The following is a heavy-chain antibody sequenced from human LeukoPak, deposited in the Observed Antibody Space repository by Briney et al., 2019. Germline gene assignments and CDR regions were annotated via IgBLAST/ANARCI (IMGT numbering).Heavy chain of an antibody. Sequence: SETLSLTCTVSGGSISSYYWNWIRQPPGKGLEWTGYIYYSGSTNYNPSLKSRVTISVDTSKNQFSLKLSSVTAADTAVYYCARERYGDYSDYWGQGTLVTVSS. CDR1: GGSISSYY. CDR2: IYYSGST. V-gene: IGHV4-59*01. J-gene: IGHJ4*02. D-gene: IGHD4-17*01. CDR3: ARERYGDYSDY.